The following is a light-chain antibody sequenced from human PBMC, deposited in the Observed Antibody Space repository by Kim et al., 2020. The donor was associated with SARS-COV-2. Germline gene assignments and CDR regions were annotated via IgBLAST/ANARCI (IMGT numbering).Light chain of an antibody. V-gene: IGLV2-8*01. CDR1: RSDVGGYNY. J-gene: IGLJ1*01. CDR2: EVS. Sequence: QSALTQPPSASGSPGQSVTISCTGTRSDVGGYNYVSWYQQYPGKAPKLMIYEVSKRPSGVPDRFSGSKSGNTASLTVSGLQAEDEADYYCSSYAGSNNVFGTGTKVTVL. CDR3: SSYAGSNNV.